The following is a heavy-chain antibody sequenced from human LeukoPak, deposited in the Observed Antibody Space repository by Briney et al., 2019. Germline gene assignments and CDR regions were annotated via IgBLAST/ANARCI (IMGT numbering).Heavy chain of an antibody. D-gene: IGHD3-22*01. Sequence: SETLSLTCAVYGGSFSGYYWSWIRQPPGKGLEWIGEINHSGSTNYNPSLKSRVTISVDTSKNQFSLKLSPVTAADTAVYYCARDTFFGRSGYSAFDIWGQGTMVTVSS. CDR1: GGSFSGYY. J-gene: IGHJ3*02. V-gene: IGHV4-34*01. CDR2: INHSGST. CDR3: ARDTFFGRSGYSAFDI.